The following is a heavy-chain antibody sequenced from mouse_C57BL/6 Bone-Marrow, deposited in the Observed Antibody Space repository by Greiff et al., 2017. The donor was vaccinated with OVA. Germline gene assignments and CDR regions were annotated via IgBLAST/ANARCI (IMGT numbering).Heavy chain of an antibody. D-gene: IGHD1-1*01. Sequence: VQVVESGAELVKPGASVKMSCKASGYTFTSYWITWVKQRPGQGLEWIGDIYPGSGSTNYNEKFKSKATLTVDTSSSTAYMQLSSLTSEDSAVYFCARLYYYGSYWYFDVWGTGTTVTVSS. J-gene: IGHJ1*03. V-gene: IGHV1-55*01. CDR2: IYPGSGST. CDR3: ARLYYYGSYWYFDV. CDR1: GYTFTSYW.